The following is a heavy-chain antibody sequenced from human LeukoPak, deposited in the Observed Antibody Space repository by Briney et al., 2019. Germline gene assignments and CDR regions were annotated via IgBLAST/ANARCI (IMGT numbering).Heavy chain of an antibody. CDR3: ARDVWLPDY. J-gene: IGHJ4*02. D-gene: IGHD3-16*01. CDR1: GFNLNNYW. V-gene: IGHV3-7*01. CDR2: IKEDGSEK. Sequence: PGGSLRLSCAASGFNLNNYWMVWVRQIPGKGLQWVANIKEDGSEKNYVDSVKGRFTISRDNAKNSLYLQMNGLRVEDTAVYYCARDVWLPDYWGQGTLVTVTS.